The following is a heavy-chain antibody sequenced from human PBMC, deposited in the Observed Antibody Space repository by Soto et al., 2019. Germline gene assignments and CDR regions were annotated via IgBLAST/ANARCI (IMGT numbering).Heavy chain of an antibody. CDR3: ARGGAYYYGMDV. CDR1: GFTFSSYE. V-gene: IGHV3-48*03. CDR2: ISSSGSTI. J-gene: IGHJ6*04. Sequence: EVQLVESGGGLVQPGGSLRLSCAASGFTFSSYEMNWVRQAPGKGLEWVSYISSSGSTIYYADSVKGRFTISRDNAKNSLYLQMNSLRAEDTAVYYWARGGAYYYGMDVWGKGTTVTVSS.